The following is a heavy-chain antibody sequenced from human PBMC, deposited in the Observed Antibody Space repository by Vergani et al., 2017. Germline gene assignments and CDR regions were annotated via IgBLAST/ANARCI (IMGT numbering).Heavy chain of an antibody. CDR1: GFTFSSYS. J-gene: IGHJ4*02. CDR2: ISSSSSYI. CDR3: AKDMRSRQWLATGPLKN. Sequence: EVQLVESGGGLVKPGGSLRLSCAASGFTFSSYSMNWVRQAPGKGLEWVSSISSSSSYIYYADSVKGRFTISRDNAKNSLYLQMNSLRAEDTAVYYCAKDMRSRQWLATGPLKNWGQGTLVTVSS. V-gene: IGHV3-21*01. D-gene: IGHD6-19*01.